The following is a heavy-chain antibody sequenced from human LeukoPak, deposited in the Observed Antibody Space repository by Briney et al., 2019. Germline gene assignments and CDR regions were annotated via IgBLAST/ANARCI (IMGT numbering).Heavy chain of an antibody. CDR3: ARGLWTGFDY. J-gene: IGHJ4*02. Sequence: PSETLSLTCTVSGHSISSGYYWGWIRQPPGKGLEWIGSIYHSGSTYYNPSLKSRVTISVDTSKNQFSLKLSSVTAADTAVYYCARGLWTGFDYWGQGTLVTVSS. CDR1: GHSISSGYY. V-gene: IGHV4-38-2*02. D-gene: IGHD2/OR15-2a*01. CDR2: IYHSGST.